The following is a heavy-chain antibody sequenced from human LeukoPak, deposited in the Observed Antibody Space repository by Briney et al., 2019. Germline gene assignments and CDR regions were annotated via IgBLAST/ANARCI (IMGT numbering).Heavy chain of an antibody. Sequence: PSETLSLTCTFSDGSISSYYWSWIRQPPGKGLEWIGYIYYSGSTNYNPSLKSRVTISVDTSKNQFSLKLSSVTAADTAVYYCARGAVAGIWGQGTLVTVSS. D-gene: IGHD6-13*01. CDR1: DGSISSYY. CDR3: ARGAVAGI. V-gene: IGHV4-59*08. J-gene: IGHJ4*02. CDR2: IYYSGST.